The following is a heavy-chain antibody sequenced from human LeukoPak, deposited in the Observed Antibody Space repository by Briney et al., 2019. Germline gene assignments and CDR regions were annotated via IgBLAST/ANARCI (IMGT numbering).Heavy chain of an antibody. Sequence: SETLSLTCDVSGVSFSTYYWSWIRQSPEKGLEWIGEVNHSGYTNNNPSLKGRVTISVDTSKNQFSLKLSSVTAADTAVYYCARQLYGSDYWGQGTLVTVSS. V-gene: IGHV4-34*01. CDR3: ARQLYGSDY. CDR2: VNHSGYT. D-gene: IGHD4-17*01. J-gene: IGHJ4*02. CDR1: GVSFSTYY.